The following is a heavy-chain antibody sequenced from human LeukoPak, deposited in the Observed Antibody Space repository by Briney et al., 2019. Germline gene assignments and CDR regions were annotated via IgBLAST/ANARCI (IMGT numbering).Heavy chain of an antibody. D-gene: IGHD1-26*01. CDR1: GFTVRSNY. CDR2: IYSGGST. Sequence: PGGSLRLSCAAYGFTVRSNYMSWVRQAPGKGLEWVSVIYSGGSTYYADSVKGRFTISRDNSKTTLYLQMNSLRAEDTAVYYCARDPYSGSYGDAFDIWGQGTMVTVSS. CDR3: ARDPYSGSYGDAFDI. J-gene: IGHJ3*02. V-gene: IGHV3-53*01.